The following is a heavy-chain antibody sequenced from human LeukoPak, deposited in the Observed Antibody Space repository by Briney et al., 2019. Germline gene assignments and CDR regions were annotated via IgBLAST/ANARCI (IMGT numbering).Heavy chain of an antibody. CDR3: ARRPSTVEGASDI. V-gene: IGHV4-30-4*08. Sequence: SETLSLTCTVSGGSISSGDYYWSWIRQPPGKGLEWIGYIYYSGSTYYNPSLKSRVTISVDTSKNQFSLKLSSVTAADTAVYYCARRPSTVEGASDIWGQGTMVTVSS. CDR1: GGSISSGDYY. D-gene: IGHD4-23*01. CDR2: IYYSGST. J-gene: IGHJ3*02.